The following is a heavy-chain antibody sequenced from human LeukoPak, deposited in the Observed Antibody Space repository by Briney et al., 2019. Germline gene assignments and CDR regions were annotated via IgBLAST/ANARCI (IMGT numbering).Heavy chain of an antibody. V-gene: IGHV3-23*01. CDR1: GFTFSSYA. CDR3: ARGLPSSGWPDY. Sequence: GGSLRLSCAASGFTFSSYAMSWVRQAPGKGLEWVSAISGSGGSTYYADSVKGRFTISRDNSKSTLYLQMNSLRAEDTAVYYCARGLPSSGWPDYWGQGTLVTVSS. J-gene: IGHJ4*02. D-gene: IGHD6-19*01. CDR2: ISGSGGST.